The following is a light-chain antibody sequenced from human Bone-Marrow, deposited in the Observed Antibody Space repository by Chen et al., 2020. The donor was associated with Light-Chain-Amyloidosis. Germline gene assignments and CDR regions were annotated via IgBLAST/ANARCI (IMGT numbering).Light chain of an antibody. CDR2: RDT. J-gene: IGLJ2*01. V-gene: IGLV3-25*03. Sequence: SYELTQPPSVSVSPGQTARITCSGDDLPTKYAYWYQQKPGQAPVLVILRDTERPSEISERFTGSRSGTTATLTISGVQAEDEADYHCQAADSSGTYEVIFGGGTKLTVL. CDR1: DLPTKY. CDR3: QAADSSGTYEVI.